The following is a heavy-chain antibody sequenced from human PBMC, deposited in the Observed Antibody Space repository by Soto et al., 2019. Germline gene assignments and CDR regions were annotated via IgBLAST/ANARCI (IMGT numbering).Heavy chain of an antibody. Sequence: GGSLRLSCAASGFTFSSYAMSWVRQAPGKGLEWVSSISASSSYIYYADSVKGRFTISRDNAKNSLYLQMDSLRAEDTAVYYCARDSGGGGYYYYYNMDVWGRGTTVTVSS. CDR2: ISASSSYI. J-gene: IGHJ6*03. CDR1: GFTFSSYA. V-gene: IGHV3-21*01. D-gene: IGHD2-15*01. CDR3: ARDSGGGGYYYYYNMDV.